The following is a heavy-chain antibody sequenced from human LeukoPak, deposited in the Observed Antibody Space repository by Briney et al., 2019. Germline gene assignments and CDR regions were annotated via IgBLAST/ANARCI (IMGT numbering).Heavy chain of an antibody. J-gene: IGHJ6*02. D-gene: IGHD2-8*01. Sequence: ASVKVSCKASGYTFTSYYMHWVRQAPGQGLEWMAIINPSGGGTKYAQKFQGRVTMTRDTPTNTVYMELSSLRTEDTAVYYCASVYLYGMDVWGQGTTVTASS. CDR2: INPSGGGT. CDR1: GYTFTSYY. V-gene: IGHV1-46*01. CDR3: ASVYLYGMDV.